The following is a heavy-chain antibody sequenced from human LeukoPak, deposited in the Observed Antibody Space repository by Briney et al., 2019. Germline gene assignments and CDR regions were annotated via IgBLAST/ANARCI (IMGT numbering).Heavy chain of an antibody. CDR3: ARVRVARYYYYYMDV. CDR1: GFTFSSYW. J-gene: IGHJ6*03. CDR2: IKQDGSEK. V-gene: IGHV3-7*01. Sequence: GGSLRLSCAASGFTFSSYWMSWVRQAPGKGLEWVANIKQDGSEKYYVDSVKGRFTIPRDNAKNSLYLQMNSLRAEDTAVYYCARVRVARYYYYYMDVWGKGTTVTVSS.